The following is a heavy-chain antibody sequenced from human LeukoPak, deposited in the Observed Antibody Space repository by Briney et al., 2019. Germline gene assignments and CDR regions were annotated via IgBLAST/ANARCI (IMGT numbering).Heavy chain of an antibody. D-gene: IGHD6-13*01. V-gene: IGHV3-23*01. CDR1: GFTFSSYG. J-gene: IGHJ4*02. CDR3: AKDISSSSWPYLSPYAPYYFDY. CDR2: ISGSGGST. Sequence: GGSLRLSCAASGFTFSSYGMSWVRQAPGKGLEWVSAISGSGGSTYYADSVKGRFTISRDNSKNTLYLQMNSLRAEDTAVYYCAKDISSSSWPYLSPYAPYYFDYWGQGTLVTVSS.